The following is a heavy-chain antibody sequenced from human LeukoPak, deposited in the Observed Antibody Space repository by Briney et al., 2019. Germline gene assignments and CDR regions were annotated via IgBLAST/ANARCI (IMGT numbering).Heavy chain of an antibody. J-gene: IGHJ4*02. V-gene: IGHV4-34*01. CDR2: INHSGST. D-gene: IGHD3-10*01. CDR3: ARQRRGYYYGSGSYYSS. Sequence: SETLSLTCTVSGGSISSYYWSWIRQPPGKGLEWIGEINHSGSTNYNPSLKSRVTISVDTSKNQFSLKLSSVTAADTAVYYCARQRRGYYYGSGSYYSSWGQGTLVTVSS. CDR1: GGSISSYY.